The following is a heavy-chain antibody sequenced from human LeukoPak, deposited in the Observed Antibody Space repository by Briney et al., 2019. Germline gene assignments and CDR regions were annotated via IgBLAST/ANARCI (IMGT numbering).Heavy chain of an antibody. CDR3: ARDPRYSSSSGLSY. V-gene: IGHV3-11*01. D-gene: IGHD6-6*01. CDR1: GFTFSDYY. J-gene: IGHJ4*02. CDR2: ISSSGSTI. Sequence: PGGSLRLSCAASGFTFSDYYMSWIRQAPGKGLEWVSYISSSGSTIYYADSVKGRFTISRDNAKNSLYLQINSLGAEDTAVYYCARDPRYSSSSGLSYWGQGTLVTVSS.